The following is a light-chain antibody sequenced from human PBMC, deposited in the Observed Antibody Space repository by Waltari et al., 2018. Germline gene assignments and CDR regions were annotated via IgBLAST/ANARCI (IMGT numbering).Light chain of an antibody. J-gene: IGKJ1*01. V-gene: IGKV1-5*01. CDR2: DAS. CDR3: QQYLLFWT. Sequence: DIQMTQSPSTLSASVGDRATITCRASQTINGWVAWYQQKPGKAPELLIHDASTLESGVPPRFSGSGSGTEFTLTISSVQPEDVATYYCQQYLLFWTFGQGTRVEIK. CDR1: QTINGW.